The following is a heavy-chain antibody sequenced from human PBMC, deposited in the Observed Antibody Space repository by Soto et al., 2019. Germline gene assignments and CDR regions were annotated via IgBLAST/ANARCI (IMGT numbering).Heavy chain of an antibody. CDR3: TRAISGGPFDY. D-gene: IGHD2-15*01. V-gene: IGHV3-21*01. J-gene: IGHJ4*02. Sequence: VQLVESGGGVVQPGRSLRLSCAASGFTFSTYAMHWVRQAPGKGLEWVSSISRSSDHMYYADSVRGRFTISRDNAKNSLFLQMNSLRAEDTAVYYCTRAISGGPFDYWGQGALVTVSS. CDR1: GFTFSTYA. CDR2: ISRSSDHM.